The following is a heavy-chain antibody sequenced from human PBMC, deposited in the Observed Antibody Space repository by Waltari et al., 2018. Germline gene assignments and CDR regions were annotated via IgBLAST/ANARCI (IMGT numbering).Heavy chain of an antibody. CDR3: ARRYCSGGSCYFDY. J-gene: IGHJ4*02. CDR2: IYYSGST. CDR1: GGSISSGGYY. V-gene: IGHV4-31*03. D-gene: IGHD2-15*01. Sequence: QVQLQESGPGLVKPSQTLSLTCTVSGGSISSGGYYWSWIRQHPGKGLEWFGYIYYSGSTYYNPSLKSRVTISVDTSKNQFSLKLSSVTAADTAVYYCARRYCSGGSCYFDYWGQGTLVTVSS.